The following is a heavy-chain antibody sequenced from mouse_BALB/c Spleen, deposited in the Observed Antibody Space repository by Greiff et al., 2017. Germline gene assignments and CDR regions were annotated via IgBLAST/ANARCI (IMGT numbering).Heavy chain of an antibody. V-gene: IGHV5-6-3*01. CDR2: INSNGGST. CDR1: GFTFSSYG. D-gene: IGHD2-4*01. J-gene: IGHJ1*01. CDR3: GRASTRIMYFDV. Sequence: EVQRVESGGGLVQPGGSLKLSCAASGFTFSSYGMSWVRQTPDKRLELVATINSNGGSTYYSDIVKGRFTISRDNAKNTLYLQMSSLTSEDTAMYYCGRASTRIMYFDVWGAGTTVTVSS.